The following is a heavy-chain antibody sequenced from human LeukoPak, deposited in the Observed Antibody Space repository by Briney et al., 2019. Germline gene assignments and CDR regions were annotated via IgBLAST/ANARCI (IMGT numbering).Heavy chain of an antibody. J-gene: IGHJ6*03. CDR3: ARGLWSGYYYIRSYYYYMDV. CDR1: GGSFSCYY. Sequence: SETLSLTCAVYGGSFSCYYWSWIRQPPGKGLEWIGEINHTGSTNYNPSLKSRVTISVDTSENQFSLKLSSVTAADTAVYYCARGLWSGYYYIRSYYYYMDVWGKGTTVTVSS. CDR2: INHTGST. V-gene: IGHV4-34*01. D-gene: IGHD3-22*01.